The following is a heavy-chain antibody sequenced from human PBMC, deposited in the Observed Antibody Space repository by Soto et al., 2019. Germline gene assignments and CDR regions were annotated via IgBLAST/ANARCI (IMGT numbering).Heavy chain of an antibody. CDR2: ISKSSSVI. CDR3: ASVNLQFSYGIDV. V-gene: IGHV3-48*03. D-gene: IGHD3-3*01. Sequence: PGGSLRLSCAASGSTFSSSEMHWVRQAPGKGLEWVSYISKSSSVIYYADSVKGRFTISRDNAKNLLYLQMNSLRAEDTAVYFCASVNLQFSYGIDVWGQGTTVTSP. J-gene: IGHJ6*02. CDR1: GSTFSSSE.